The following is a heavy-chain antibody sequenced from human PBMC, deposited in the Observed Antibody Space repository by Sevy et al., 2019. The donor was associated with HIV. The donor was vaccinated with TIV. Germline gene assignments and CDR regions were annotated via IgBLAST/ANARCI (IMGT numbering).Heavy chain of an antibody. V-gene: IGHV3-48*03. CDR1: GFTFSSYE. Sequence: GGSLRLSCAASGFTFSSYEMNWVRQAPGKGLEWVSYISNSGTAIYYSDSVKGRFTISRDNARNSLFLQMNSLRAEDTAVYYCAGHYYDSTGYYFPLDYWGQGTLVTVSS. D-gene: IGHD3-22*01. CDR2: ISNSGTAI. J-gene: IGHJ4*02. CDR3: AGHYYDSTGYYFPLDY.